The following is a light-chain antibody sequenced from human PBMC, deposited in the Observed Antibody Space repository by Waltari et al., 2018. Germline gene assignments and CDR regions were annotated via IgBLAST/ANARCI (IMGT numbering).Light chain of an antibody. CDR1: QSVFNY. J-gene: IGKJ4*01. CDR2: ATS. Sequence: EIVLTQSPVTPSLSAGERATLSCRASQSVFNYLAWYQQKPGQAPRLLIYATSNRATGSPPRFSGRGSGIDFTLAISNLEAEDFALYYCQQGSLLPLTFGGGTKVEIK. CDR3: QQGSLLPLT. V-gene: IGKV3-11*01.